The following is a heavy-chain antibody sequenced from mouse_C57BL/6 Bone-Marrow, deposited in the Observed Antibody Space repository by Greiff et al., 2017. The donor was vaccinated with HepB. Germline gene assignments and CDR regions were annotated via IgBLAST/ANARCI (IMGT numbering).Heavy chain of an antibody. CDR1: GFTFSDYG. Sequence: EVQRVESGGGLVKPGGSLKLSCAASGFTFSDYGMHWVRQAPEKGLEWVAYISSGSSTINYADTVKGPFTISRDNAKNTLFLQLTSLRSEETAMYYCARGYYYGSRYYAMDYWGQGTSVTVSS. CDR2: ISSGSSTI. D-gene: IGHD1-1*01. V-gene: IGHV5-17*01. CDR3: ARGYYYGSRYYAMDY. J-gene: IGHJ4*01.